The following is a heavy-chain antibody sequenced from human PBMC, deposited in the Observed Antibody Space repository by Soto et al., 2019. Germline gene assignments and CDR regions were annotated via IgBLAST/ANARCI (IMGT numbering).Heavy chain of an antibody. CDR3: ARVAEVGAPRYSYYGMDV. CDR2: IIPIFGTA. CDR1: GGTFSSYA. Sequence: SVKVSFKASGGTFSSYAISWVRQAPGQGLEWMGGIIPIFGTANYAQKFQGRVTITADESTSTAYMELSSLRSEDTAVYYCARVAEVGAPRYSYYGMDVWGQGTTVTVSS. D-gene: IGHD1-26*01. V-gene: IGHV1-69*13. J-gene: IGHJ6*02.